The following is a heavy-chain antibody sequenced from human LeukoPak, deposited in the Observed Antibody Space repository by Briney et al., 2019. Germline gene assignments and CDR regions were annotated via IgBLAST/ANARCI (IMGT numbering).Heavy chain of an antibody. CDR2: IYYSGIT. V-gene: IGHV4-39*07. CDR3: AREDTVMAPGFDY. J-gene: IGHJ4*02. CDR1: GGSIGSSSYY. D-gene: IGHD5-18*01. Sequence: PSETLSLTCTVSGGSIGSSSYYWGWIRQPPGKGLEWIGSIYYSGITYHNPSLRSRVTISVDTSKNQFSLKLSAVTAADTAVYYCAREDTVMAPGFDYWGQGTLVTVSS.